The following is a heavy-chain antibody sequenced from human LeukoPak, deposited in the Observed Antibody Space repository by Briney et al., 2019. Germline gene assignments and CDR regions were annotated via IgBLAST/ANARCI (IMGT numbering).Heavy chain of an antibody. V-gene: IGHV5-51*01. CDR2: IYPGDSDT. D-gene: IGHD3-22*01. Sequence: PGESLQISCKGSGYSFTSYWIGWVRQMPGKGPEWMGIIYPGDSDTRYSPSFQGQVTISADKSISTAYLQWSSLKASDTAMYYCARRTYYYDSSGYSSFDYWGQGTLVTVSS. J-gene: IGHJ4*02. CDR3: ARRTYYYDSSGYSSFDY. CDR1: GYSFTSYW.